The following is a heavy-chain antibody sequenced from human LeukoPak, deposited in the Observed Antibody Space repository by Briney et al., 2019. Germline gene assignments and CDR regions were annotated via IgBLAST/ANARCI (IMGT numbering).Heavy chain of an antibody. J-gene: IGHJ4*02. Sequence: SETLSLTCTVSGGAISSYYWSWIRQPPGEGLEWIGYIYYSGGTNYNPSLNSRVTISIDTSKNQFSLSLSSVTAADTAVYFCARGSATGRPNFDYWGQGTLVTVSS. D-gene: IGHD6-6*01. CDR1: GGAISSYY. CDR2: IYYSGGT. CDR3: ARGSATGRPNFDY. V-gene: IGHV4-59*01.